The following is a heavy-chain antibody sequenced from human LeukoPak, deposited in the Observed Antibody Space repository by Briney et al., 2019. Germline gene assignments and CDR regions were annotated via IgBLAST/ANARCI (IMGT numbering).Heavy chain of an antibody. V-gene: IGHV1-69*05. CDR3: ARDLYYYDSSGYYHLDY. CDR2: IIPIFGTA. Sequence: SVKVSCKASGGTFSSYAISWVRQAPGQGLEWMGRIIPIFGTANCAQKFQGRVTITTDESTSTAYMELSSLRSEDTAVYYCARDLYYYDSSGYYHLDYWGQGTLVTVSS. J-gene: IGHJ4*02. CDR1: GGTFSSYA. D-gene: IGHD3-22*01.